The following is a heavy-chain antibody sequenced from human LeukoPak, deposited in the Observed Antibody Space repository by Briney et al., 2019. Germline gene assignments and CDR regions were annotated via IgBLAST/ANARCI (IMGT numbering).Heavy chain of an antibody. CDR2: IKQGESER. V-gene: IGHV3-7*04. D-gene: IGHD3-22*01. J-gene: IGHJ3*02. CDR1: GFTFRSYR. Sequence: PGGSLGLSCAASGFTFRSYRMNWVRQAPGKGLEWVASIKQGESERYYVDSVNGRFTISRDNAKNSLYLQMNSLRAEDTAVYYCTRGDNSAFDIWDQGTMVTVSS. CDR3: TRGDNSAFDI.